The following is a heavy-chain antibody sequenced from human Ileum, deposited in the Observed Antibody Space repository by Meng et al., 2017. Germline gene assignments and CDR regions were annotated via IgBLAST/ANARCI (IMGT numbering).Heavy chain of an antibody. CDR1: GDPISTHW. D-gene: IGHD2-21*01. V-gene: IGHV4-4*02. CDR3: ARGAIGTRPFDY. CDR2: IYHSGAF. Sequence: VEREESGPGRVQPSGTLSLTCAVSGDPISTHWWNWVRQPPGKGLEWIGEIYHSGAFNYTPSLRSRVTISVDKSKNQLSLKLGSLTAADTAVYYCARGAIGTRPFDYWGQGTLVTVSS. J-gene: IGHJ4*02.